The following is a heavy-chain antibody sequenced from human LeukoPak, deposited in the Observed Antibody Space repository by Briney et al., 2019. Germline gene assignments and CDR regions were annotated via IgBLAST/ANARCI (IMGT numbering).Heavy chain of an antibody. CDR1: GYTFTDSY. Sequence: ASVKVSCKASGYTFTDSYILWVRQAPGQGLECIGWINPNNGGTDYAQRFQGRVTMTRDTSISTAYMELSGLKSDDTAVYFCARRGYSFAPDYWGQGTLVTV. J-gene: IGHJ4*02. V-gene: IGHV1-2*02. CDR2: INPNNGGT. D-gene: IGHD5-18*01. CDR3: ARRGYSFAPDY.